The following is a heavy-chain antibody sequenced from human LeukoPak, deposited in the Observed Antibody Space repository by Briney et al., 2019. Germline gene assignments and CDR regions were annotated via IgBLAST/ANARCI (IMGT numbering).Heavy chain of an antibody. V-gene: IGHV1-18*01. D-gene: IGHD6-19*01. CDR2: ISAYNGNT. CDR3: ARAPRIIAVAGIYYFDY. Sequence: ASVKVSCKASGYTFTGYGISWVRQAPGQGLEWMGWISAYNGNTNYAQKLQGRVTMTTDTSTSTAYMELRSLRSDDTAVYYCARAPRIIAVAGIYYFDYWGQGTLVTASS. J-gene: IGHJ4*02. CDR1: GYTFTGYG.